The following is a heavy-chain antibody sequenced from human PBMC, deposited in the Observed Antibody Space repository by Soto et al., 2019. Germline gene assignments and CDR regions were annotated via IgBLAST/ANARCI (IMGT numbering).Heavy chain of an antibody. V-gene: IGHV1-18*04. D-gene: IGHD2-2*01. Sequence: ASVKVSCKASGYTFTSYGISWVRQAPGQGLEWMGWISAYNGNTNYAQKLQGRVTMTTDTSTSTAYMELRSLRSDDTAVYYCARESRKLLLPAATPYVTWGHGTLVTVSS. CDR3: ARESRKLLLPAATPYVT. CDR1: GYTFTSYG. CDR2: ISAYNGNT. J-gene: IGHJ5*01.